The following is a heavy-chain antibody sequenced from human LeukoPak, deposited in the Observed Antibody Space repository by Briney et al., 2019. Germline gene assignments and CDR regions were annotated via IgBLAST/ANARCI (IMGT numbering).Heavy chain of an antibody. J-gene: IGHJ4*02. CDR3: AGSYGSGSPLDY. D-gene: IGHD3-10*01. V-gene: IGHV4-59*01. CDR2: IYYSGST. CDR1: GGSISSYY. Sequence: SETLSLTCTVSGGSISSYYGSWIRQPPGKGLERIRYIYYSGSTNYNPSLKSRVTISVDTSKNQFSLKLSSVTAADTAVYYCAGSYGSGSPLDYWGQGTLVTVSS.